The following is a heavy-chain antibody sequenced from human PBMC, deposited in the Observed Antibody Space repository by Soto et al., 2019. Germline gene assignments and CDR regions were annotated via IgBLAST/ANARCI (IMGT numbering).Heavy chain of an antibody. CDR1: GGSISSGDYY. CDR2: IYYSGST. V-gene: IGHV4-30-4*01. Sequence: SETLSLTCTVSGGSISSGDYYWSWIRQPPGKGLEWIGDIYYSGSTYYNPSLKSRVTISVDTSKNQFSLKLTSVTAADTAVYYCARDKITGLFDYWGQGTLVT. CDR3: ARDKITGLFDY. D-gene: IGHD2-8*02. J-gene: IGHJ4*02.